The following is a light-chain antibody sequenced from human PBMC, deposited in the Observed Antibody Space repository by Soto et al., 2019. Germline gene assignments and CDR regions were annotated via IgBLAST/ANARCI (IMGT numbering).Light chain of an antibody. CDR3: AAWDDSLNGHV. CDR1: SSNIGSYT. CDR2: TTD. Sequence: QSVLAQPPSASGTPGQRVTISCSGSSSNIGSYTVHWFQQLPEAAPKPLIYTTDQRPSGVPDRFSGSKSGTSASLAISGLQSEDEADYYCAAWDDSLNGHVFGSGTKVTVL. V-gene: IGLV1-44*01. J-gene: IGLJ1*01.